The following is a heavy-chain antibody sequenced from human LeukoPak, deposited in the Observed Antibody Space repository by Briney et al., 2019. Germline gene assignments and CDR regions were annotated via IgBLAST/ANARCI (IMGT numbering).Heavy chain of an antibody. D-gene: IGHD4-23*01. CDR1: GYSFTSNY. CDR2: IYPSDGST. Sequence: ASVKVSCKASGYSFTSNYIHWVRQAPGQGLEWMGMIYPSDGSTSYAQKFQGRVTVTRDTSTSTVHMELSGLRSDDTAVYYCARYGGNSDYWGQGTLVTVSS. CDR3: ARYGGNSDY. V-gene: IGHV1-46*01. J-gene: IGHJ4*02.